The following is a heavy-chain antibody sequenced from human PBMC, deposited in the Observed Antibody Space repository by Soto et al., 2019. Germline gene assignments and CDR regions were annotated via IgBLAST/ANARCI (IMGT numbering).Heavy chain of an antibody. CDR1: GGSISSGGYY. V-gene: IGHV4-31*03. Sequence: QVQLQESGPGLVKPSQTLSLTCTVSGGSISSGGYYWSWIRQHPGKGLEWIGYIYYSGSTYYNPSSKGGGTISVETTKSQCALKLSSVTAADTAVYYWAGAVMSAMVPERFQLWGQGTLVTVSS. J-gene: IGHJ1*01. CDR3: AGAVMSAMVPERFQL. CDR2: IYYSGST. D-gene: IGHD5-18*01.